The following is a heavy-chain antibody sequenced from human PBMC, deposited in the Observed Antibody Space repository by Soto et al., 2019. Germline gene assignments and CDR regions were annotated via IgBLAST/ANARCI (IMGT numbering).Heavy chain of an antibody. CDR1: GYTFTSYD. D-gene: IGHD2-15*01. Sequence: QVQLVQSGAEVKKPGASVKVSCKASGYTFTSYDISWVRQAPGQGHEWMGWISTYNGNTTYAQKLQGRVTMTTDTSTSTAYMELRSLRSDDTAVYYCARGFRVASTRWWFDPWGQGTLVTVSS. J-gene: IGHJ5*02. CDR3: ARGFRVASTRWWFDP. V-gene: IGHV1-18*01. CDR2: ISTYNGNT.